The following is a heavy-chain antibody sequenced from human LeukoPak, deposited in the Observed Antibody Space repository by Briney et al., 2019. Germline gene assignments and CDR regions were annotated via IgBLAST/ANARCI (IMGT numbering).Heavy chain of an antibody. CDR1: GFTFSSYS. CDR3: ARDRPGTAMPMISYYYYYMDV. V-gene: IGHV3-21*01. Sequence: PGGSLRLSCAASGFTFSSYSMNWVRQAPGKGVEWVSSISSSSSYIYYADSVKGRFTISRDNAKNSLYLQMNSLRDEDTAVYYCARDRPGTAMPMISYYYYYMDVWGKGTTVTVSS. CDR2: ISSSSSYI. D-gene: IGHD5-18*01. J-gene: IGHJ6*03.